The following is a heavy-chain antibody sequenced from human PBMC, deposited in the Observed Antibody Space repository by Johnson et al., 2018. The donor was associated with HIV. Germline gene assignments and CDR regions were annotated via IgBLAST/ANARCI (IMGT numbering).Heavy chain of an antibody. CDR3: ALSYSLDAFDI. CDR2: ISGSGGST. CDR1: GFTFSSYA. D-gene: IGHD2-21*01. Sequence: VQLVESGGGLVKPGGSLRLSCAASGFTFSSYAMSWVRQAPGKGLEWVSAISGSGGSTYYADSVKGRFTISRDNAKNSLYLQMNSLKTEDTAVYYCALSYSLDAFDIWGQGTMVTVSS. J-gene: IGHJ3*02. V-gene: IGHV3-23*04.